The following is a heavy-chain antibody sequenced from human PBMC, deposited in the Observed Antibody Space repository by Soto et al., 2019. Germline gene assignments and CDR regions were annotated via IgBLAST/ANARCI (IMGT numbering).Heavy chain of an antibody. CDR3: ARSNNYDILTGSLNEIYYYGMDV. J-gene: IGHJ6*02. CDR2: IIPIFGTA. Sequence: QVQLVQSGAEVKKPGSSVKVSCKASGGTFSSYAISWVRQAPGQGLEWMGGIIPIFGTANYAQKFQGRVTITADESTSTAYIELTSLRSEDTAVYYRARSNNYDILTGSLNEIYYYGMDVWGQGTTVTVSS. D-gene: IGHD3-9*01. CDR1: GGTFSSYA. V-gene: IGHV1-69*01.